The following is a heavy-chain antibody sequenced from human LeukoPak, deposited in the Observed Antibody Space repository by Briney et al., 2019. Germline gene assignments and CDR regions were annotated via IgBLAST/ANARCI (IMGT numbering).Heavy chain of an antibody. CDR3: ARGFFGKSYGSISNWYFDL. CDR1: GASISSGTYY. J-gene: IGHJ2*01. V-gene: IGHV4-61*02. D-gene: IGHD6-13*01. Sequence: SQTLSLTCTVSGASISSGTYYWSWIRQPAGKGLEWIGRIYTSGSTNYNPSLKRRVTISVATSKNQFSLQLTSVTAADTAVYYCARGFFGKSYGSISNWYFDLWGRGTLVTVSS. CDR2: IYTSGST.